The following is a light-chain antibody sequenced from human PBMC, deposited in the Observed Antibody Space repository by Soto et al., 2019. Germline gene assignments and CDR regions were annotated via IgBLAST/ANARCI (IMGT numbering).Light chain of an antibody. Sequence: VLTQCPGTLSLSPGERATLSCRASQTVRNNYLAWYQQKPGQAPRLLIHGASSRATGIPDRISGSGSGTDFTLTISRLEPEDFAVYYCQQYGSSPIPFGQGTRLAIK. J-gene: IGKJ5*01. CDR3: QQYGSSPIP. CDR1: QTVRNNY. V-gene: IGKV3-20*01. CDR2: GAS.